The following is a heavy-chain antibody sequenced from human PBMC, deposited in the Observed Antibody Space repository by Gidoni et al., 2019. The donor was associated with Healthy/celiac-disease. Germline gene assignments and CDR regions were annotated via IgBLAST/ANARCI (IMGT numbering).Heavy chain of an antibody. CDR1: GGSLSSSRYY. V-gene: IGHV4-39*01. CDR3: ARRLGGDYGGFDY. CDR2: IYYSGST. D-gene: IGHD4-17*01. J-gene: IGHJ4*02. Sequence: QLQLQESGPGLVKPSETLSPTCTVPGGSLSSSRYYWGWIRQPPGKGLEWIGSIYYSGSTYYNPSLKSRVTISVDTSKNQFSLKLSSVTAADTAVYYCARRLGGDYGGFDYWGQGTLVTVSS.